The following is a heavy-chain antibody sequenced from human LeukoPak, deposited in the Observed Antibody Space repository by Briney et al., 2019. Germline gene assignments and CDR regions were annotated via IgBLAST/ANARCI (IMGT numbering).Heavy chain of an antibody. Sequence: GASVKVSCKASGFTFVSSAVLWVRQARGQRLECIGWLVVGRGDSKYAQNFQGRVTITRDMSTATAYMELSSLRVEDTAVYYCAAAPGAGYYDTSGYRQLDYWGQGSLVTVSS. V-gene: IGHV1-58*01. D-gene: IGHD3-22*01. J-gene: IGHJ4*02. CDR3: AAAPGAGYYDTSGYRQLDY. CDR1: GFTFVSSA. CDR2: LVVGRGDS.